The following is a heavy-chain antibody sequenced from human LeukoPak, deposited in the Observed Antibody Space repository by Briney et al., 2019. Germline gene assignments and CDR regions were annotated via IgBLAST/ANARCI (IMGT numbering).Heavy chain of an antibody. Sequence: GGSLRLSCAASGFTFSSYAMSWVRQAPGKGLEWVSAISGSGGSTYYADSVKGRFTISRDNSKNTLYLQMNSLRAEDTAVYYCAKDQGQQGRNGGVTRNGVFDYWGQGTLVTVSS. CDR1: GFTFSSYA. CDR3: AKDQGQQGRNGGVTRNGVFDY. D-gene: IGHD3-16*01. J-gene: IGHJ4*02. CDR2: ISGSGGST. V-gene: IGHV3-23*01.